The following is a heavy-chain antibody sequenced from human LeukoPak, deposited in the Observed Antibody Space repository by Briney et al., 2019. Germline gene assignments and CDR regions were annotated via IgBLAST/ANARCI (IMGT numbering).Heavy chain of an antibody. CDR1: GGSISSYY. Sequence: SETLSLTCTVSGGSISSYYWNWIRQPPGKGLECIGYIYYSGSTNYNPSLKSGVTVSVDTSKNHFSLSLSSVTAADTAVYYCARGRDGYNSRHYYYGMDVWGQGTTVTVSS. CDR3: ARGRDGYNSRHYYYGMDV. CDR2: IYYSGST. V-gene: IGHV4-59*01. J-gene: IGHJ6*02. D-gene: IGHD5-24*01.